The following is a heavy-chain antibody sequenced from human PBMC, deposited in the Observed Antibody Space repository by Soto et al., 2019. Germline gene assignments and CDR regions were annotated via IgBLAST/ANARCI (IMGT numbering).Heavy chain of an antibody. J-gene: IGHJ4*02. Sequence: QVQLVQSGAEVKKPGSSVKVSCKASGGTFSSYIISWVRQAPGQGLEWMGRIIPILGIANYAQKFQGRVTITADKSTGTAYMELSSLRSEATAVYYCARFPQTAIVGAAYFDYWGQGTLVTVSS. CDR3: ARFPQTAIVGAAYFDY. CDR1: GGTFSSYI. CDR2: IIPILGIA. V-gene: IGHV1-69*02. D-gene: IGHD1-26*01.